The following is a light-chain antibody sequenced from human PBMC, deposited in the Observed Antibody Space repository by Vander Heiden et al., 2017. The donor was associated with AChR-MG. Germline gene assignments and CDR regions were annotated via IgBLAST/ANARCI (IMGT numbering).Light chain of an antibody. Sequence: AIQMTQSPSSLSASVGDRVTITCRASQGIRNDLRWYQQKPGKAPKLLSYAASSLQSGVPLRFGGSGSGTAFTLTIISLQPADFATYYCRQEDNFPLTFGRGTKVDIK. V-gene: IGKV1-6*01. J-gene: IGKJ3*01. CDR2: AAS. CDR3: RQEDNFPLT. CDR1: QGIRND.